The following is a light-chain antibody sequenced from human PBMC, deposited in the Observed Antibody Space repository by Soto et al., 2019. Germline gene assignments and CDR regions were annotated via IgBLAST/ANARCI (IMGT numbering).Light chain of an antibody. J-gene: IGLJ1*01. CDR1: SGSIASNY. V-gene: IGLV6-57*01. Sequence: NFMLTQPHSVSESPGKTVTISCTRSSGSIASNYVQWYQQRPGSSPTTVIYEDNQRPSGVPDRFSGSIDSSSNSASLTISGLKTEDEADYYCQSYDSSPRVFGTGTKLTVL. CDR3: QSYDSSPRV. CDR2: EDN.